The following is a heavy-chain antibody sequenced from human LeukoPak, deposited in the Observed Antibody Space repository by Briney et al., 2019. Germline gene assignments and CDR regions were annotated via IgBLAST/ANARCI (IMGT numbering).Heavy chain of an antibody. CDR3: ARDLWFGRNWFDP. CDR2: INHSGST. D-gene: IGHD3-10*01. CDR1: GGSFSGYY. Sequence: SETLSLTCAVYGGSFSGYYWSWIRQPPGKGLEWIGEINHSGSTNYHPSLKSRVTISVDTSKNQFSLKLSSVTAADTAVYYCARDLWFGRNWFDPWGQGTLVTVSS. J-gene: IGHJ5*02. V-gene: IGHV4-34*01.